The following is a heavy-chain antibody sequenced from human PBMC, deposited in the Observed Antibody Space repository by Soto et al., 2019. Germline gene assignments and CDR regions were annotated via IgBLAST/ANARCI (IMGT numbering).Heavy chain of an antibody. V-gene: IGHV3-30-3*01. CDR3: ARDYYKYYDSSGYYRSPDY. CDR2: ISYDGSDK. Sequence: GGSLRLSCAASGFTFSSYAMHWVRQAPGKGLEWVALISYDGSDKDYADSVKGRFTISRDNSRNTLFLQMNSLRAEDTAVYYCARDYYKYYDSSGYYRSPDYWGQETLVTVSS. J-gene: IGHJ4*02. CDR1: GFTFSSYA. D-gene: IGHD3-22*01.